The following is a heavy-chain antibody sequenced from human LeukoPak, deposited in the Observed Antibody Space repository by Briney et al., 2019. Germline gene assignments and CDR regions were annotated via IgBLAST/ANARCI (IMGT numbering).Heavy chain of an antibody. J-gene: IGHJ6*02. V-gene: IGHV1-46*01. Sequence: ASVKVSFKASGYTFSKYYMHWVRQAPGQGLEWMGIINPSGGNTSYAQKFQGRVTVTRDTSTNTVYMELSSLRSEDTAVYYCARGWTAPYYYYGMDVWGQGTTVTVSS. CDR2: INPSGGNT. CDR3: ARGWTAPYYYYGMDV. CDR1: GYTFSKYY. D-gene: IGHD3/OR15-3a*01.